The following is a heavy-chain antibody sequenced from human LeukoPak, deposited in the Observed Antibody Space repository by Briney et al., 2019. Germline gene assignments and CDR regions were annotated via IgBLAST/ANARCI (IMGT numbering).Heavy chain of an antibody. CDR2: IIPIFGTA. CDR1: GGTFSSYA. CDR3: AREGGYCSGGSCRGGNAFDI. J-gene: IGHJ3*02. V-gene: IGHV1-69*13. Sequence: GASVKVSCKASGGTFSSYAISWVRQAPGQGLEWMGGIIPIFGTANYAQKFQGRVTITADESTSTAYMELSSLRSEDTAVYYCAREGGYCSGGSCRGGNAFDIWGQGTMVTVSS. D-gene: IGHD2-15*01.